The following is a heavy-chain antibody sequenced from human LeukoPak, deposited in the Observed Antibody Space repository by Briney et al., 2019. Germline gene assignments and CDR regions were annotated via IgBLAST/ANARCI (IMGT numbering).Heavy chain of an antibody. D-gene: IGHD6-19*01. CDR2: INPNSGGT. CDR3: ARVAVAGTNYYYYYMDV. J-gene: IGHJ6*03. V-gene: IGHV1-2*02. Sequence: ASVKVSCKPSGYTFTNHTMNWVRQAPGQGLEWMGWINPNSGGTNYAQKFQGRVTMTRDTSISTAYMELSRLRSDDTAVYYCARVAVAGTNYYYYYMDVWGKGTTVTVSS. CDR1: GYTFTNHT.